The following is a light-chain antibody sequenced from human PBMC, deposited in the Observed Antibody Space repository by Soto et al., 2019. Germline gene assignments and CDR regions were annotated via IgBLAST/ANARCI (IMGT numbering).Light chain of an antibody. CDR1: ESDIGSYNH. CDR3: SSYTSGSTLEV. J-gene: IGLJ3*02. Sequence: QSALTQPASLSESPGQSLTISCIGTESDIGSYNHVSWYQQYPGKAPKLIIYDIDHRTTGTSDRFSGSKSGNTAALTITGLQADDEADYYCSSYTSGSTLEVFGGGIKLTVL. V-gene: IGLV2-14*03. CDR2: DID.